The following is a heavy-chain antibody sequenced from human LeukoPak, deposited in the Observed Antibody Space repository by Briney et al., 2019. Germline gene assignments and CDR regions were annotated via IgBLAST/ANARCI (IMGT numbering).Heavy chain of an antibody. J-gene: IGHJ6*03. Sequence: SETLSLTCTVSGGSISSSSYYWCWIRQPPGKGLEWIGSIYHSGSTYYNPSLKSRVTISVDTSKNQFSLKLSSVTAADTAVYYCASLVLRFLEWLPRSYYYMDVWGKGTTVTVSS. CDR2: IYHSGST. V-gene: IGHV4-39*07. D-gene: IGHD3-3*01. CDR3: ASLVLRFLEWLPRSYYYMDV. CDR1: GGSISSSSYY.